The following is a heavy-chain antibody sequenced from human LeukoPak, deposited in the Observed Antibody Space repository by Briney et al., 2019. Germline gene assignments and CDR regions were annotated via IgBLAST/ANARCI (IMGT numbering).Heavy chain of an antibody. CDR2: IIPIFGTA. D-gene: IGHD4-11*01. CDR1: GGTFSSYA. V-gene: IGHV1-69*13. CDR3: ARGSPTLQYYYYGMDV. Sequence: SVKVSCKASGGTFSSYAISWVRQAPGQGPEWMGGIIPIFGTANYAQKFQGRVTITADESTSTAYMELSSLRSEDTAVYYCARGSPTLQYYYYGMDVWGQGTTVTVSS. J-gene: IGHJ6*02.